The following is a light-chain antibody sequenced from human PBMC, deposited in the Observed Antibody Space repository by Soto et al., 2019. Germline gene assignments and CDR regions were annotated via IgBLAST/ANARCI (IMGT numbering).Light chain of an antibody. J-gene: IGKJ1*01. Sequence: VVTHTTATLSFSPWERATLSCRASHSVSSNLSLYQQKPGQSPRLLIYDTSIRANGIPERLSGSGSGTEFNITITRLETEDFAVYYCQRFGTSPPWTFGQGTKVDIK. V-gene: IGKV3-20*01. CDR2: DTS. CDR1: HSVSSN. CDR3: QRFGTSPPWT.